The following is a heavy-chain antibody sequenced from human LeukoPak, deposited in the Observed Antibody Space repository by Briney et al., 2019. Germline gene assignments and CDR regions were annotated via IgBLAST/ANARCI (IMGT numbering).Heavy chain of an antibody. J-gene: IGHJ6*02. CDR3: ATNTAMAPYYYYYGMDV. CDR1: GFTFSSYA. CDR2: ISGSGGST. V-gene: IGHV3-23*01. D-gene: IGHD5-18*01. Sequence: GGSLRLSCAASGFTFSSYAMSWVRQAPGKGLEWVSAISGSGGSTYYADSVKGRFTISRDNSKNTLYLQMNSLRAEDTAVYYCATNTAMAPYYYYYGMDVWGQGTTVTVSS.